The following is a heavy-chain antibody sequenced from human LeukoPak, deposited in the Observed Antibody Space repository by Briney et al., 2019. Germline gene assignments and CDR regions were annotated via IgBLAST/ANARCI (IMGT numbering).Heavy chain of an antibody. CDR2: INHSGST. V-gene: IGHV4-34*01. D-gene: IGHD2-2*01. CDR3: ARTIVVVPDDAFDI. J-gene: IGHJ3*02. CDR1: GGSFSGYY. Sequence: PSETLSLTCAVYGGSFSGYYWSWIRQPPGKGLEWIGEINHSGSTNYNPSLKSRVTISVDTSKNQFSLKLSSVTAADTAVYYCARTIVVVPDDAFDIWGQGTMVTVSS.